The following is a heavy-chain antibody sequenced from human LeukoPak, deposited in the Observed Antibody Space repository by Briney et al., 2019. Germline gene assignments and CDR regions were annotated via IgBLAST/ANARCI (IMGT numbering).Heavy chain of an antibody. D-gene: IGHD6-6*01. CDR1: GFTFSNYG. V-gene: IGHV3-30*18. J-gene: IGHJ4*02. Sequence: SGGSLRLSCTASGFTFSNYGMHWVRQAPGKGLEWVAVISFDGSNNAYLDSVKGRFTISRDNSKNTLYLHMNSLKAEDTAVYYCAKSVGAQPGFDFWGQGTLVTVS. CDR3: AKSVGAQPGFDF. CDR2: ISFDGSNN.